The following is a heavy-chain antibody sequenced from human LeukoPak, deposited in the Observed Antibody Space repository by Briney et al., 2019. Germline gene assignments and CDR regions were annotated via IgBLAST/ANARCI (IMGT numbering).Heavy chain of an antibody. V-gene: IGHV4-39*01. CDR3: ASTSPYYYDSSGYPDAFDI. CDR1: GGSISSSSYY. Sequence: SETLSLTCTVSGGSISSSSYYWGWIRQPPGKGLEWIGSIYYSGSTYYNPSLKSRVTISVDTSKNQFSLKLSSVTAADTAVYYCASTSPYYYDSSGYPDAFDIWGQGTMVTVSS. D-gene: IGHD3-22*01. CDR2: IYYSGST. J-gene: IGHJ3*02.